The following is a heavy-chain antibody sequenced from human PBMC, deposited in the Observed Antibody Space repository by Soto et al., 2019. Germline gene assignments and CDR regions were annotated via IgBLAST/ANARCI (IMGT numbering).Heavy chain of an antibody. CDR2: IDPSDSYT. D-gene: IGHD3-9*01. Sequence: GESLKISCKGSGYSFTSYWISWVRQMPGKGLEWMGRIDPSDSYTNYSPSFQGHVTISADKSISTAYLQWSSLKASDTAMYYCESNYDILTGHYGMDVWGQGTTVTVYS. V-gene: IGHV5-10-1*01. CDR1: GYSFTSYW. J-gene: IGHJ6*02. CDR3: ESNYDILTGHYGMDV.